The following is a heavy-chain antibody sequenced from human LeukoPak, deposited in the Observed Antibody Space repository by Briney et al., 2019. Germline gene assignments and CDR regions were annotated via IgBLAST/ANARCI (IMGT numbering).Heavy chain of an antibody. D-gene: IGHD2-2*01. Sequence: GGSLRLSCAASGFTFSTYSMNWVRQAPGKGLEWVSSISSISTYIYYADSVKGRFTISRDNAKNSLYLQMNSLRAEDTAVYYCARGDIVVVPAATDYWGQGALVTVSS. J-gene: IGHJ4*02. V-gene: IGHV3-21*01. CDR1: GFTFSTYS. CDR2: ISSISTYI. CDR3: ARGDIVVVPAATDY.